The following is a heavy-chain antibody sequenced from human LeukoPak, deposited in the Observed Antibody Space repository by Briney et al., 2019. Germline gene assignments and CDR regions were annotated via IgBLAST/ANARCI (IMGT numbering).Heavy chain of an antibody. CDR1: GYTFTNYY. Sequence: ASVKVSCKASGYTFTNYYMHWVRQAPGQGLEWMGIINPSGGSTSYAQKFQGRVTMTRDTSTSTVYMELSSLTSDDTAVYYCARGSDEHYFDYWGQGTLVTVPS. V-gene: IGHV1-46*01. CDR2: INPSGGST. CDR3: ARGSDEHYFDY. J-gene: IGHJ4*02.